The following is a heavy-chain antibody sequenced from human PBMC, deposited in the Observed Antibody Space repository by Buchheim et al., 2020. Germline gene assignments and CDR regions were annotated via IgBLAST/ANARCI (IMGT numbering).Heavy chain of an antibody. CDR1: GGSISSSSYY. CDR3: ASPTFLYYDFWSGYFNGMDV. CDR2: IYYSGST. Sequence: QLQLQESGPGLVKPSETLSLTCTVSGGSISSSSYYWGWIRQPPGKGLEWIGSIYYSGSTYYNPSLKSRVTISVDTSKNQFSLKLSSVTAADTAVYHCASPTFLYYDFWSGYFNGMDVWGQGTT. J-gene: IGHJ6*02. V-gene: IGHV4-39*01. D-gene: IGHD3-3*01.